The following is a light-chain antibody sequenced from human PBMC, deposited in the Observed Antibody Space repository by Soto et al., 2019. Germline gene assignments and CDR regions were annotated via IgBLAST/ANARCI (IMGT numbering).Light chain of an antibody. CDR2: DVS. CDR3: SSYTRSSTYVV. V-gene: IGLV2-14*01. J-gene: IGLJ2*01. CDR1: SSDVGGYNY. Sequence: QSVLTQPASVSGSPGQSITISCTGTSSDVGGYNYVSWYQQHPGKAPKLMIYDVSNRPSGVSNRFSGSKSGNTASLTISGLQAEDEADDYCSSYTRSSTYVVFGGGNKVTVL.